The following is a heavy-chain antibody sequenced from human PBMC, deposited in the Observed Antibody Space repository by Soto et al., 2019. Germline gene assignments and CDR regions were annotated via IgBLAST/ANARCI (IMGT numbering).Heavy chain of an antibody. Sequence: QVQLVESGGGVVQPAKSLRLSCAASGFTFTNYAIHWVRQAPGKGLGWVAVISYDGRNKYYADSVKARFTISRDSSKNTVYLQMNCLRAEDTAVYYCARDFFSTVTTVDYWGQGALVTVSS. CDR1: GFTFTNYA. CDR2: ISYDGRNK. V-gene: IGHV3-30*04. D-gene: IGHD4-17*01. CDR3: ARDFFSTVTTVDY. J-gene: IGHJ4*02.